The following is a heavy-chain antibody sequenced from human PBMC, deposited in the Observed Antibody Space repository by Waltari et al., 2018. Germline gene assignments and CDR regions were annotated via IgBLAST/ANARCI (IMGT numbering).Heavy chain of an antibody. CDR3: ARRSGFVPWVRSLDY. J-gene: IGHJ4*02. Sequence: QVQLQQWGAGLLKPSETLSLTCAVYGGSFSGYYWSWIRQPPGKGLEWIGEINHSGSTNYNPSRKSRVTISVDTSKNQFSLKLSSVTAADTAVYYCARRSGFVPWVRSLDYWGQGTLVTVSS. CDR2: INHSGST. CDR1: GGSFSGYY. D-gene: IGHD6-19*01. V-gene: IGHV4-34*01.